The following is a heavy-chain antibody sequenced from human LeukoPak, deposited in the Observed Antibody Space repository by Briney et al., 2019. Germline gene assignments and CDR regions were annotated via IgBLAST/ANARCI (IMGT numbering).Heavy chain of an antibody. J-gene: IGHJ4*02. CDR2: ISSASSTI. V-gene: IGHV3-48*01. Sequence: GGSLRLSCAASGFTFSSYDMNWVRQAPGKGLEWVSYISSASSTIYYADSLKGRITISRDNAKNSLFLQMNSLGAEDTAVYFCARVLDGSGSRSFDYWGQGTLVTVSS. CDR1: GFTFSSYD. D-gene: IGHD3-10*01. CDR3: ARVLDGSGSRSFDY.